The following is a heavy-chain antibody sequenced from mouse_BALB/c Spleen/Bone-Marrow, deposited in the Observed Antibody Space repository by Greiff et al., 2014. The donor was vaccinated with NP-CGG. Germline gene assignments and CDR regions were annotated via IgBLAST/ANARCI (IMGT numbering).Heavy chain of an antibody. CDR1: GYAFSSYW. V-gene: IGHV1-80*01. Sequence: VKLMESGAELVRPGSSVKISCKASGYAFSSYWMNWVRQRPGQGLEWIGQIYPGDGDTNYNGKFKGKATLTADRSSSTAYMQLSSLTSEDSAVYFCARTPWFAYWGQGTLVTVPA. J-gene: IGHJ3*01. CDR3: ARTPWFAY. CDR2: IYPGDGDT.